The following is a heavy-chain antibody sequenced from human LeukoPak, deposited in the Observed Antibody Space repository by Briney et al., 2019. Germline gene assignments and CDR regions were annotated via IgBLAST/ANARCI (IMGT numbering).Heavy chain of an antibody. CDR2: MNPNSGNT. Sequence: ASVKVSCKASGYTFTSYDINWVRQATGQGLEWMGWMNPNSGNTGYAQKFQGRVTMTRNTSISTAYMELSSLRSEDTAVYYCARGRRATVTTLFYYYYGMDVWGQGTTVTVSS. J-gene: IGHJ6*02. CDR3: ARGRRATVTTLFYYYYGMDV. V-gene: IGHV1-8*01. D-gene: IGHD4-17*01. CDR1: GYTFTSYD.